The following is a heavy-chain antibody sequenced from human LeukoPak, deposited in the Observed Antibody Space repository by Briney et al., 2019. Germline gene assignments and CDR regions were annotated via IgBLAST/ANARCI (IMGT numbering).Heavy chain of an antibody. V-gene: IGHV3-74*01. J-gene: IGHJ4*02. CDR3: ARGGDSSNWYPGYFDY. CDR2: IKSDGSST. Sequence: GGSLRLSCAASGFTFSNYWMHWVRQAPGKGPVWVSRIKSDGSSTRFADSVQGRFTISRDNGKNTLYLQMSGLRAEDTAVYYCARGGDSSNWYPGYFDYWGQGALVTVSS. D-gene: IGHD6-13*01. CDR1: GFTFSNYW.